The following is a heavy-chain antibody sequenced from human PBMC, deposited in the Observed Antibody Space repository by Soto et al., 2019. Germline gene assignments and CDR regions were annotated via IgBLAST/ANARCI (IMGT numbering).Heavy chain of an antibody. CDR2: ISRSGNTM. V-gene: IGHV3-11*01. J-gene: IGHJ3*02. CDR3: AKATATGGGAFDI. CDR1: GFTSWDYD. Sequence: GGSLRLSCAASGFTSWDYDMSWIRQAPGKGLEWVSYISRSGNTMYYGDYVKGRFTISRDNAENSVFLQMISLRAEDTAVYYCAKATATGGGAFDICGQGTMVTVSS. D-gene: IGHD2-8*02.